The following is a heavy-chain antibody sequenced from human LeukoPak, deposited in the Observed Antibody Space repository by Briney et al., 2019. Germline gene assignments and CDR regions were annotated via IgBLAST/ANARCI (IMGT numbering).Heavy chain of an antibody. V-gene: IGHV4-31*03. D-gene: IGHD3-22*01. CDR3: AREASGYYDSSGYYMIDN. CDR2: IYYSGST. Sequence: SETLSLTCTVSGGSIGSGGCYWSWIRHHPGKGLEWIGYIYYSGSTYYNPSLESRVTISVDTSKNQFSLKLRSVTAADTAVYYCAREASGYYDSSGYYMIDNWGQGTLVTVSS. J-gene: IGHJ4*02. CDR1: GGSIGSGGCY.